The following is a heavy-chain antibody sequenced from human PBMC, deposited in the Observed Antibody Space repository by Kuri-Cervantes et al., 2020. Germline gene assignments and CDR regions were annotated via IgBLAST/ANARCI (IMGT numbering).Heavy chain of an antibody. D-gene: IGHD6-13*01. CDR2: ISYDGSNK. J-gene: IGHJ6*02. Sequence: LSLTCAASGFTFSSYAMHWVRQAPGKGLEWVAVISYDGSNKYYADSVKGRFAISRDNSKNTLYLQMNSLRAEDTAVYYCARDRPALYSSSWYQYYYYGMDVWGQGTTVTVSS. CDR1: GFTFSSYA. CDR3: ARDRPALYSSSWYQYYYYGMDV. V-gene: IGHV3-30*09.